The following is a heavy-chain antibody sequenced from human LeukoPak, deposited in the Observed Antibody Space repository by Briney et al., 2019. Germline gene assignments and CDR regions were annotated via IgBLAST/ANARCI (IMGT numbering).Heavy chain of an antibody. CDR2: IRYDESNQ. V-gene: IGHV3-30*02. CDR1: GFTFSSYG. J-gene: IGHJ4*02. CDR3: AKGYGGSHFDY. D-gene: IGHD4-23*01. Sequence: GGSLRLSCAASGFTFSSYGMHWVRLAPGKGLEWVAFIRYDESNQYYADSVKGRFTISRDNSKSTLHLQMNSLKVEDTAVYYCAKGYGGSHFDYWGQGALVAVSS.